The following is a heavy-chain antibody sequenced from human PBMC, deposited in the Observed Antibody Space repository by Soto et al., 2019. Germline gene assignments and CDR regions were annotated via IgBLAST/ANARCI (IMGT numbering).Heavy chain of an antibody. CDR1: GGSISSGGYY. CDR2: IYYSGST. Sequence: SETLSLTCTVSGGSISSGGYYWSWIRQHPGKGLEWIGYIYYSGSTYYNPSLKSRVTISVDTSKNQFSLKLSSVTAADTAVYYCASGAEVSPSWDVWGQGTTVTVSS. V-gene: IGHV4-31*03. CDR3: ASGAEVSPSWDV. D-gene: IGHD3-16*01. J-gene: IGHJ6*02.